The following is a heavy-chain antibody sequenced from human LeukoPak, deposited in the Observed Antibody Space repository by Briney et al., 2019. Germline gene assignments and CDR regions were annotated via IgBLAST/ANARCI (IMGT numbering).Heavy chain of an antibody. CDR1: GYTFTSYY. CDR3: ARLCGAACYAPASDY. V-gene: IGHV1-2*02. Sequence: ASVKVSCKASGYTFTSYYMHWVRQAPGQGLEWMGWINPNSGGTNCAQKFQDRVTMTRDTSISTAYMELSRLRSDDTAVYYCARLCGAACYAPASDYWGQGTLVTVSS. J-gene: IGHJ4*02. D-gene: IGHD2-21*02. CDR2: INPNSGGT.